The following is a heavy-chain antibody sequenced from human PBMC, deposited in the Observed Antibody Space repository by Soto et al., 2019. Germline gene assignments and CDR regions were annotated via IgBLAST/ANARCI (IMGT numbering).Heavy chain of an antibody. V-gene: IGHV1-69*01. D-gene: IGHD2-15*01. CDR2: IIPIFGTA. J-gene: IGHJ5*02. CDR1: GGTFRSYA. CDR3: ARDPNCSGGSCYRFDP. Sequence: QVQLVQSGAEVKKPGSSVKVSCKASGGTFRSYAISWVRQAPGQGLEWMGGIIPIFGTANYAQKFQGRVTITADESTSTAYMELSSLRSEDTAVYYCARDPNCSGGSCYRFDPWGQGTLVTVSS.